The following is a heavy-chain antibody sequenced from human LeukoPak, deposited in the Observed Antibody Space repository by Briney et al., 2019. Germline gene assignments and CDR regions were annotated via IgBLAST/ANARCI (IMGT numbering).Heavy chain of an antibody. V-gene: IGHV3-74*01. CDR3: ARDKLRCSSTSCYNFDY. CDR1: GFTFNSYW. J-gene: IGHJ4*02. Sequence: GGSLRLLCSASGFTFNSYWMHWVRQAPGKRLVCFSRINSDGSSTGYADSVKGRFTTSRDNAKNPLSLQMNSLRAEDTAVYYCARDKLRCSSTSCYNFDYWGQGALVTVSS. D-gene: IGHD2-2*02. CDR2: INSDGSST.